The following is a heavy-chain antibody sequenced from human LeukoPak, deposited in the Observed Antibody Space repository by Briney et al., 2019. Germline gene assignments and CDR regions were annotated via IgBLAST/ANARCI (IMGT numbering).Heavy chain of an antibody. CDR2: INPNSGGT. CDR3: ARGYYDSSGYYYFDY. D-gene: IGHD3-22*01. V-gene: IGHV1-2*02. Sequence: ASVKVSCKASGYTFTGYYMHWVRQAPGQGLEWMGWINPNSGGTNYAQKFQGRVTMTGDTSISTAYMELSRLRSDDTAVYYCARGYYDSSGYYYFDYWGQGTLVTVSS. CDR1: GYTFTGYY. J-gene: IGHJ4*02.